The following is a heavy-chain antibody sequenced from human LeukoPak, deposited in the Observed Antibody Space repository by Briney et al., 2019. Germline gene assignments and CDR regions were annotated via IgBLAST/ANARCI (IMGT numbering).Heavy chain of an antibody. CDR2: LTSSSNDT. V-gene: IGHV3-11*05. Sequence: PGGSLRLSCAPSGFRFSDYYMNSIRQAPGKGLEWISHLTSSSNDTKYADSVKGRFTISRDDAKNSLFLQMNSLRAEDTAVYYYARDAYGMDVWGRGTTVIVSS. CDR1: GFRFSDYY. CDR3: ARDAYGMDV. J-gene: IGHJ6*01.